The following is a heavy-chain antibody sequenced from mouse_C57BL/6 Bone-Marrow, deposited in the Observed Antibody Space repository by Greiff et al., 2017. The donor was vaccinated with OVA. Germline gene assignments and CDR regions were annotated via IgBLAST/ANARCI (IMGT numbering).Heavy chain of an antibody. CDR1: GYTFTSYG. D-gene: IGHD1-1*01. CDR2: IYPRSGNT. Sequence: QVQLQQSGAELARPGASVKLSCKASGYTFTSYGISWVKQRTGQGLEWIGEIYPRSGNTYYNEKFKGKATLTADKSSSTAYMEVRSLTSEDSAVYFCARGLYYYGSGYYAMDYWGQGTSVTVSS. CDR3: ARGLYYYGSGYYAMDY. V-gene: IGHV1-81*01. J-gene: IGHJ4*01.